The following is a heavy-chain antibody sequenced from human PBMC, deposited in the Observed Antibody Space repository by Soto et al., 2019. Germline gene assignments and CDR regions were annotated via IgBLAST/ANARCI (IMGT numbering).Heavy chain of an antibody. CDR2: VTDRGHT. V-gene: IGHV4-30-4*07. D-gene: IGHD2-15*01. Sequence: QLQVSGPGLVKPSETLSLTCSLSGGSIATGGSSWTWIRHSSSRGLEWIGCVTDRGHTYYNPSLKSRSPISADTSTDYFSLQMRSVTVADTATYYCVRGLAVTLVGDIFDVWSHGILVSVSP. CDR1: GGSIATGGSS. J-gene: IGHJ4*01. CDR3: VRGLAVTLVGDIFDV.